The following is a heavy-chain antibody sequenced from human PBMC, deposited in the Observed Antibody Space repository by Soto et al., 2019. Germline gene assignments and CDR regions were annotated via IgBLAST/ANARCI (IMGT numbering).Heavy chain of an antibody. D-gene: IGHD6-6*01. CDR2: MNPNSGNT. J-gene: IGHJ4*02. Sequence: ASVKVSCKASGYTFTSYDINWVRQATGQGLEWMGWMNPNSGNTGYAQKFQGRVTMTRNTSISTAYMELSSLRSEDTAVYYCARNIAARPKSSGMFDYWGQGTLVTVSS. CDR1: GYTFTSYD. CDR3: ARNIAARPKSSGMFDY. V-gene: IGHV1-8*01.